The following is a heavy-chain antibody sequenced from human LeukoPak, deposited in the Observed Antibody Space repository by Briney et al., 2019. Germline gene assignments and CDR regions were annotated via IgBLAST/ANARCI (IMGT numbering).Heavy chain of an antibody. CDR1: GFTLGTYW. J-gene: IGHJ5*02. CDR2: IKQDGSEK. V-gene: IGHV3-7*01. D-gene: IGHD4-17*01. Sequence: GGSLRLSCAASGFTLGTYWMNWVRQAPGKGLEWVANIKQDGSEKRCVDSVKGRFTISRDNAKNSLFLQMNSLRAEDTAVYFCAKSNYGDFGRFDPWGQGTLVIVSS. CDR3: AKSNYGDFGRFDP.